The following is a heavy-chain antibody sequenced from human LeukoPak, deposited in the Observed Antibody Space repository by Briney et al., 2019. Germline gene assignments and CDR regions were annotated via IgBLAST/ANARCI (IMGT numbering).Heavy chain of an antibody. V-gene: IGHV4-61*05. Sequence: SETLSLTCTVSGGSISSSSYYWGWIRQPPGKGLEWIGYIYYSGSTNYNPSLKSRVTISVDTSKNQFSLKLSSVTAADTAVYYCARLHSSGWYEIDYWGQGTLVTVSS. CDR3: ARLHSSGWYEIDY. D-gene: IGHD6-19*01. J-gene: IGHJ4*02. CDR2: IYYSGST. CDR1: GGSISSSSYY.